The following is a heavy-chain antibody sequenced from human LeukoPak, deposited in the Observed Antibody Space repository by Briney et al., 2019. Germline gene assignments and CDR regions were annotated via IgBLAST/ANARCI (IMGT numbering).Heavy chain of an antibody. CDR2: IIPIFGTA. CDR1: GGTFSSYA. CDR3: ARGVYYYDSGSYSIDY. Sequence: SVKVSCKASGGTFSSYAISWVRQAPGQGLEWMGGIIPIFGTANYAQKFQGRVTITADESTSTAYMELSSLRSEDTAVYYCARGVYYYDSGSYSIDYWGQGTLVTVSS. D-gene: IGHD3-10*01. V-gene: IGHV1-69*13. J-gene: IGHJ4*02.